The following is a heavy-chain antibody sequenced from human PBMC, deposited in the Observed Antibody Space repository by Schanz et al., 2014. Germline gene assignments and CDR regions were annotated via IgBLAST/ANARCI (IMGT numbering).Heavy chain of an antibody. CDR2: VSPYRGDT. D-gene: IGHD6-19*01. V-gene: IGHV1-2*06. CDR3: ARENTAVAGMPRVMDV. J-gene: IGHJ6*02. Sequence: QVLLVQSGAEAKKPGASVKVSCKASGYKFIGYYVHWVRQAPGQGREWMGRVSPYRGDTNYAQMFQGRVTMTTDTSISTAYMEMSRLTSDDTAVFFGARENTAVAGMPRVMDVWGQGTTVTVTS. CDR1: GYKFIGYY.